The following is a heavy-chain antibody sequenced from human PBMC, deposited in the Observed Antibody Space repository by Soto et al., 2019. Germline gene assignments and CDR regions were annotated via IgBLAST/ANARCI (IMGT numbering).Heavy chain of an antibody. CDR1: GFSLSTRGVG. D-gene: IGHD5-12*01. V-gene: IGHV2-5*02. J-gene: IGHJ4*02. CDR3: AHRSRVYAYYFAQ. CDR2: MFWDDDK. Sequence: QITLKESGPPLVKPTQTLTLTCSFSGFSLSTRGVGVGWIRQPPGKALEWLALMFWDDDKWYSPSLRSRLTXAXDXXKHQVALTTTNIDPVDTAPSYRAHRSRVYAYYFAQWGQGTLVPASS.